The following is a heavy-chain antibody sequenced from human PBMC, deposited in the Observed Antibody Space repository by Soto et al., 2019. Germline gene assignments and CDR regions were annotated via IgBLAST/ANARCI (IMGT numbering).Heavy chain of an antibody. V-gene: IGHV3-74*01. Sequence: PGGSLRLSCAASGLTFSGYWMHWVRQAPGKGLVWVARVNNDGSGTNYADSVEGRFTISRDNSKNTVYLQMNSLRAEDTAVYYCVRESKHNWLDYWGQGIRVTVSS. CDR3: VRESKHNWLDY. CDR2: VNNDGSGT. J-gene: IGHJ5*01. CDR1: GLTFSGYW.